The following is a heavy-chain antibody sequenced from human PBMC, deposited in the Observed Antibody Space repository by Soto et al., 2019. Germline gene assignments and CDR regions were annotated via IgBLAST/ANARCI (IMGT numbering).Heavy chain of an antibody. CDR2: ISAYNGNT. Sequence: ASVKVSCKASGYTFTSYGISWVRQAPGQGLEWMGWISAYNGNTNYAQKLQGRVTMTTDTSTSTAYMELRSLRSDDTAVYYCARPTGIVVVPDFDYWGQGTLVTVSS. CDR3: ARPTGIVVVPDFDY. J-gene: IGHJ4*02. V-gene: IGHV1-18*01. CDR1: GYTFTSYG. D-gene: IGHD3-22*01.